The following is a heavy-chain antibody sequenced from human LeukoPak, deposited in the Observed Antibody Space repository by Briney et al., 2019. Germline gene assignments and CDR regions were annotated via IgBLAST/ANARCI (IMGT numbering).Heavy chain of an antibody. V-gene: IGHV4-39*01. D-gene: IGHD3-22*01. CDR3: AGPGSSCYYYQPDRIFDY. CDR2: IYYSGST. J-gene: IGHJ4*02. CDR1: GGSISSSSYY. Sequence: SETLSLTCTVSGGSISSSSYYWGWIRQPPGKGLEWIGSIYYSGSTYYSPSLKSRVTISVDTSKNQFSLKLSSVTAADTAVYYCAGPGSSCYYYQPDRIFDYWGQGTLVTVSS.